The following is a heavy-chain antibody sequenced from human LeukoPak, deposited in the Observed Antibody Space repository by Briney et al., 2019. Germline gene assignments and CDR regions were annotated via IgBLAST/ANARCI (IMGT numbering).Heavy chain of an antibody. J-gene: IGHJ4*02. D-gene: IGHD3-10*01. Sequence: GGSLRLSCAASGFTFSTYWMSWVRQAPGKGLEWVANIKQDGSEKYYVDSVKGRFTISRDNAKNSLSLQMNSLRAEESAVYYCARDVERTGGTYYYGSGSPRGWGQGTLVTVSS. CDR2: IKQDGSEK. V-gene: IGHV3-7*01. CDR1: GFTFSTYW. CDR3: ARDVERTGGTYYYGSGSPRG.